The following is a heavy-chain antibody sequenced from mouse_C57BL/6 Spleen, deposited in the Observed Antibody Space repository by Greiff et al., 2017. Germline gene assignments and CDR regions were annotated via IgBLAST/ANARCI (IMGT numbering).Heavy chain of an antibody. V-gene: IGHV1-82*01. CDR1: GYAFSSSW. CDR2: IYPGDGDT. CDR3: ARGGPITTVVATPFDY. Sequence: QVQLQQPGAELVKPGASVKLSCKASGYAFSSSWMNWVKQRPGKGLEWIGRIYPGDGDTNYNGKFKGKATLTADKSSSTAYMQLSSLTSEDSAVYFCARGGPITTVVATPFDYWGQGTTLTVSS. D-gene: IGHD1-1*01. J-gene: IGHJ2*01.